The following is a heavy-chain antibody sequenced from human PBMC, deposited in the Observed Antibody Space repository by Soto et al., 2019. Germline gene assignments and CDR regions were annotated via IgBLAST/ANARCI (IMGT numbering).Heavy chain of an antibody. D-gene: IGHD3-10*01. CDR3: ATNRGSGYFDY. CDR2: ISGDNGNT. Sequence: QVHLVQSGAEVKKPGASVKVSCKASGYTFTSYGVSWVRQAPGQGLEWMGWISGDNGNTNYAQKLQGRVTMTTDTPTTTANMELRSLRSDDTAVYYCATNRGSGYFDYWGQGTLVTVSS. J-gene: IGHJ4*02. V-gene: IGHV1-18*01. CDR1: GYTFTSYG.